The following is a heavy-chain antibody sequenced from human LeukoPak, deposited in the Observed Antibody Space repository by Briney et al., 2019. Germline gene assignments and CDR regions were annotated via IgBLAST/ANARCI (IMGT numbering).Heavy chain of an antibody. V-gene: IGHV3-23*01. CDR1: GFTFSSYA. J-gene: IGHJ4*02. CDR2: ISGSGGST. Sequence: GGSLRLSCAASGFTFSSYAMSWVRQAPGKGLEWVSAISGSGGSTYYADSVKGRFTISRDNSKNTLYLQMNSLRAEDTAVYYCARDHMVLSYDFWSGYYSEYFDYWGQGTLVTVSS. CDR3: ARDHMVLSYDFWSGYYSEYFDY. D-gene: IGHD3-3*01.